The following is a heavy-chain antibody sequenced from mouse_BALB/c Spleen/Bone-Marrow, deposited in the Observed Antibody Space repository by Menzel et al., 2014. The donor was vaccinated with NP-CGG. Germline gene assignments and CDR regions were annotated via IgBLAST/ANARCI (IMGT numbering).Heavy chain of an antibody. CDR1: GFTFTDYY. Sequence: EVKLVESGGGLVQPGGSLRLSRVTSGFTFTDYYMSWVRQPPGKALEWLGFIRNKANGYTTEYSASVKGRFTISRDNSQSILYLQMNTLRAEDSATYYCARDDYYAMDYWGQGTSVTVSS. CDR2: IRNKANGYTT. CDR3: ARDDYYAMDY. V-gene: IGHV7-3*02. J-gene: IGHJ4*01.